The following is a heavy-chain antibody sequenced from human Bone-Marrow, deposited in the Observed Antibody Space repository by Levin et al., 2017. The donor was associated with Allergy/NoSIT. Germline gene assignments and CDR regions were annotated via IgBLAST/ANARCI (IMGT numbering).Heavy chain of an antibody. Sequence: GESLKISCEASGFTFNSYWMTWVRQAPGKGLEWVANIKQDGREKYYVDSVKGRFTVSRDNAKNLLYLHMNSLRVEDTAVYYCASLWQQLVLRYGMDVWGQGTTVIVSS. D-gene: IGHD6-13*01. CDR2: IKQDGREK. CDR1: GFTFNSYW. CDR3: ASLWQQLVLRYGMDV. J-gene: IGHJ6*02. V-gene: IGHV3-7*01.